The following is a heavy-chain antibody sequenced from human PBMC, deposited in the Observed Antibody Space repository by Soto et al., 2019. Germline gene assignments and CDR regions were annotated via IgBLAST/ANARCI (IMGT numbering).Heavy chain of an antibody. CDR2: IYYSGST. V-gene: IGHV4-59*08. CDR1: GGTISSWY. Sequence: QVQLQESGPGLVKPSETLSLTCTVSGGTISSWYWSWIRQPPGKGLEWIGYIYYSGSTHCNPSLKSRVTISVDTSKNQFSLKLSSVTAADTAVYYWARRYGSAIDYWGQGTLVTVSS. J-gene: IGHJ4*02. CDR3: ARRYGSAIDY. D-gene: IGHD2-15*01.